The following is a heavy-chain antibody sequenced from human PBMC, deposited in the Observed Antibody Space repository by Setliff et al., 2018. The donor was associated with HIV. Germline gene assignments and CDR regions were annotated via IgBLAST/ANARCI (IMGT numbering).Heavy chain of an antibody. CDR2: VHSNGDP. CDR3: ARSYCVGSNCRYGLHYFDF. V-gene: IGHV4-4*07. D-gene: IGHD2-15*01. CDR1: GGSITNFY. J-gene: IGHJ4*02. Sequence: SETLSLTCSVSGGSITNFYWHWIRQTAGMRLEWIGRVHSNGDPNYSPSLKSRVTMSVDTSQSHVSLKLTSVTAADTAVYYCARSYCVGSNCRYGLHYFDFWGQGALVTVSS.